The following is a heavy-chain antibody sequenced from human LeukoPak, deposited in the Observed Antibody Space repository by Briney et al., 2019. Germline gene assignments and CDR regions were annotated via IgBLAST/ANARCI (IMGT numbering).Heavy chain of an antibody. D-gene: IGHD3-22*01. Sequence: QSGGSLRLSCAASGFTFSSYAMHWVRQAPGKGLEWVAVISYDGSNKYYADSVKGRFTISRDNSKNTLYLQMNSLRAEDTAVYYCARVGDSSGYYGYYYYYYGMDVWGQGTTVTVSS. J-gene: IGHJ6*02. V-gene: IGHV3-30-3*01. CDR1: GFTFSSYA. CDR2: ISYDGSNK. CDR3: ARVGDSSGYYGYYYYYYGMDV.